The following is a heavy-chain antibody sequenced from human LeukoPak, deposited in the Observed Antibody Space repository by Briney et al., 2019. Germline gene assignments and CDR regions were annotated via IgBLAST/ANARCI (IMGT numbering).Heavy chain of an antibody. CDR3: AREPDNQYCGGDCYSGMDV. Sequence: PGRSLRLSCAASGFTFSSYAMHWVRQAPGKGLEWVAVISYDGSNKYYADSVKGRFTISRDNSRNTLYLQMNSLRAEDTAVYYCAREPDNQYCGGDCYSGMDVWGQGTTVTVSS. D-gene: IGHD2-21*02. CDR2: ISYDGSNK. J-gene: IGHJ6*02. V-gene: IGHV3-30-3*01. CDR1: GFTFSSYA.